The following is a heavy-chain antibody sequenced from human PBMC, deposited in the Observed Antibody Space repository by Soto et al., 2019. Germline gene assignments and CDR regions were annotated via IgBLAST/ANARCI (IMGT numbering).Heavy chain of an antibody. J-gene: IGHJ5*02. Sequence: QVQLVQSGAEVKKPGSSVKVSCKASGGTFSSYTISWVRQAPGQGLEWMGRIIPILGIANYAQKFQGRVTITADKSTSTAYMELSSLRSEDTAVYYCAKYQLEGWFDPWGQGTLVTVSS. CDR3: AKYQLEGWFDP. CDR1: GGTFSSYT. D-gene: IGHD2-2*01. CDR2: IIPILGIA. V-gene: IGHV1-69*02.